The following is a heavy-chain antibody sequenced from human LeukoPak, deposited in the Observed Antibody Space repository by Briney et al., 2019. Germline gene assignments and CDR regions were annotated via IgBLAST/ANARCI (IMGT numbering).Heavy chain of an antibody. CDR2: IYHSGTT. CDR1: GYSISSGYY. D-gene: IGHD2-15*01. V-gene: IGHV4-38-2*02. Sequence: TLSLTCTVSGYSISSGYYWGWIRQPPGKGLEWIGSIYHSGTTYYNPSLKSRVTISVDTSKNQFSLKLNSVTAADTAVYYCARALAGNFDYWGQGTLVTVSS. CDR3: ARALAGNFDY. J-gene: IGHJ4*02.